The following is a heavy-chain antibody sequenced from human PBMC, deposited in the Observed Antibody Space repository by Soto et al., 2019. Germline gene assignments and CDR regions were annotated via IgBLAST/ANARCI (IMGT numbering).Heavy chain of an antibody. D-gene: IGHD5-18*01. CDR3: AGSRPHTWLQLWPTNYYYYYYMDV. CDR2: MNPNSGNT. Sequence: ASVKVSCKASGYTFTSYDINWVRQATGQGLEWMGWMNPNSGNTGYAQKFQGRVTMTRNTSISTAYMELSSLRSEDTAVYYCAGSRPHTWLQLWPTNYYYYYYMDVWGKGTTVTVSS. V-gene: IGHV1-8*01. J-gene: IGHJ6*03. CDR1: GYTFTSYD.